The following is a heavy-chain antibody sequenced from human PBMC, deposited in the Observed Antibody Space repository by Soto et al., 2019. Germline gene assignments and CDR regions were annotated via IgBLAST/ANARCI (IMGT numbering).Heavy chain of an antibody. CDR3: ARAYSSSWYLYYYYGMDV. V-gene: IGHV1-8*01. CDR1: GYTFTSYD. CDR2: MNPNSGNT. Sequence: QVQLVQSGAEVKKPGASVKVSCKASGYTFTSYDINWVRQATGQGLEWMGWMNPNSGNTGYAQKFQGRVTMTRKTSISTAYMELRSLRSEDTAVYYCARAYSSSWYLYYYYGMDVWGQGTTVTVSS. J-gene: IGHJ6*02. D-gene: IGHD6-13*01.